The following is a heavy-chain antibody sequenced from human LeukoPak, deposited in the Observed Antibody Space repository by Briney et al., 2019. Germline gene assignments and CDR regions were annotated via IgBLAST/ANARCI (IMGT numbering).Heavy chain of an antibody. CDR3: AKEGVSYGNVFDYYGMDV. J-gene: IGHJ6*02. D-gene: IGHD3-16*01. CDR2: MSYDGSDK. Sequence: AGTLRLSCAVSGVTFSSNSMHWVRQAPPKGLERVSIMSYDGSDKYYADSVKGRFTISRDNSKNTLYLQMNSLRAEDTAVYYCAKEGVSYGNVFDYYGMDVWGQGTTVTVSS. CDR1: GVTFSSNS. V-gene: IGHV3-30*18.